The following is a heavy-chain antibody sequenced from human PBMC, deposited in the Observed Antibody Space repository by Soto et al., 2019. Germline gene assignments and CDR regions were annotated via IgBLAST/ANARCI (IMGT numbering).Heavy chain of an antibody. CDR3: AKGVTGTTPAVDY. CDR1: GFTFSSYG. V-gene: IGHV3-30*18. D-gene: IGHD1-7*01. Sequence: QVQLVESGGGVVQPGRSLRLSCAASGFTFSSYGMHWVRQAPGKGLEWVAVISYDGSNKYYADSVKGRFPISRDNSKNTLYLQMNSLRAEDTAVYYCAKGVTGTTPAVDYWGQGTLVTVSS. CDR2: ISYDGSNK. J-gene: IGHJ4*02.